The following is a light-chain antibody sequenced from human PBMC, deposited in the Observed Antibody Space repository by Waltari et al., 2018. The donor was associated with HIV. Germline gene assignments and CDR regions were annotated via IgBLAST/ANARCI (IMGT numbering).Light chain of an antibody. CDR1: ENIERY. J-gene: IGKJ4*01. V-gene: IGKV1-39*01. CDR2: GAF. Sequence: IQMTQSPSSLSASVGDRVSMSCRASENIERYLNWYQQRPGKAPKLLIYGAFTLQTGVPSRFSASGSGTDFTDTIRNLQPEDVALYFSQQSSITPLTFGGGTRVDIK. CDR3: QQSSITPLT.